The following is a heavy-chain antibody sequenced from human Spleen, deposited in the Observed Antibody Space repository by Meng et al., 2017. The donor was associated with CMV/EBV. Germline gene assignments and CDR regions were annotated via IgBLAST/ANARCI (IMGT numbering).Heavy chain of an antibody. CDR3: ARDSGGAREGADY. Sequence: GGSLRLSCAASGFTFSSYSMNWVRQAPGKGLEWVSFISSSSSYIYYADSVKGRFTISRDNAKNSLHLQMNSLRAEDTAVYYCARDSGGAREGADYWGQGTLVTVSS. V-gene: IGHV3-21*01. J-gene: IGHJ4*02. D-gene: IGHD1-26*01. CDR1: GFTFSSYS. CDR2: ISSSSSYI.